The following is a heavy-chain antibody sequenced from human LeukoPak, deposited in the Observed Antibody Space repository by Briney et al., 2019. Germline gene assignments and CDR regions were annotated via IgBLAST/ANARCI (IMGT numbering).Heavy chain of an antibody. Sequence: SETLSLTCTVSGVSLSTSSYYWGWIRQPPGKGLEWIGSIYYSGSTFYNPSLKSRVTIFVDTSRNQFSLKLSSVTAADTAVYYCARHSSVLPFDYWGQGTLVAVSS. CDR1: GVSLSTSSYY. CDR2: IYYSGST. J-gene: IGHJ4*02. V-gene: IGHV4-39*01. CDR3: ARHSSVLPFDY. D-gene: IGHD3-10*01.